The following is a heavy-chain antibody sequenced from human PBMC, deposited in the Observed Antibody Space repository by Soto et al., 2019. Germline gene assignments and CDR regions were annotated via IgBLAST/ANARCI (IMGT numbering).Heavy chain of an antibody. J-gene: IGHJ6*02. V-gene: IGHV3-30-3*01. CDR1: GFTFSSYA. CDR3: AREWWFGERIPGGMDV. CDR2: ISYDGSNK. Sequence: QVQLVESGGGVVQPGRSLRLSCAASGFTFSSYAMNWVRQAPGKGLEWVAGISYDGSNKYYADSVKGRFTISRDNSKNTLYLQMNSLRAEDTAVYYGAREWWFGERIPGGMDVWVQVTTVTVSS. D-gene: IGHD3-10*01.